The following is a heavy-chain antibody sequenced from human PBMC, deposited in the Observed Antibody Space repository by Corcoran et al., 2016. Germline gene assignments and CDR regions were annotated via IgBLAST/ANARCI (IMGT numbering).Heavy chain of an antibody. CDR1: GGSISRSSYY. V-gene: IGHV4-39*01. Sequence: QLQLQESGPGLVKPSETLSLTCAVSGGSISRSSYYWCWIRQPPGKGLEWIGNIHATGSTYYNPSLKSRVTIYVETSKSQFSLKVTSVTAADTAVYYGSRLESVSGYYYGMYVWGQGTTSTVSS. CDR3: SRLESVSGYYYGMYV. CDR2: IHATGST. J-gene: IGHJ6*02.